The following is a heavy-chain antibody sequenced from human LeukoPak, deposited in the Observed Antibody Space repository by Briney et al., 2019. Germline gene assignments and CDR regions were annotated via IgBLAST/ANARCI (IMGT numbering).Heavy chain of an antibody. Sequence: GGSLRLSCAPSGFTFSSYWMSWVRQAPGKGLEWVANIKQDGSEKYYVDSVKGRFTISRDNAKNSLYLQMNSLRPEDTAVYYCASRNSLFIWGQGTLVTVSS. D-gene: IGHD4-23*01. V-gene: IGHV3-7*01. J-gene: IGHJ4*02. CDR3: ASRNSLFI. CDR1: GFTFSSYW. CDR2: IKQDGSEK.